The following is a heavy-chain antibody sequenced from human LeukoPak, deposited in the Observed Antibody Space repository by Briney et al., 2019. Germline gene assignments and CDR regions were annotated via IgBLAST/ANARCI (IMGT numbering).Heavy chain of an antibody. D-gene: IGHD3-10*01. CDR2: ISSSRSYI. V-gene: IGHV3-21*01. CDR1: GLTFNTYG. J-gene: IGHJ4*02. Sequence: PAESLTPSCVDSGLTFNTYGMNWVRRAPGKGLEWVASISSSRSYIYYADSVKGRFTISRDNGKNSLYLQMNSLRAEDTAVYYCARDPSITMVRGVIPFDYWGQGTLVTVSS. CDR3: ARDPSITMVRGVIPFDY.